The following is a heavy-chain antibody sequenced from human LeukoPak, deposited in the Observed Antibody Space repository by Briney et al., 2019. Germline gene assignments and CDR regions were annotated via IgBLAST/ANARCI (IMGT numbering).Heavy chain of an antibody. CDR3: SRQHYYDTSGYYSWYFDY. Sequence: SETLSLTCTVSGGSISSHYWSWIRQPPGKGLEWIGNIYYSGSTKYNPSLKSRVTISVDTSKNQLSLKLSSVTAADTAVYYCSRQHYYDTSGYYSWYFDYWGQGTLVTVSS. CDR2: IYYSGST. J-gene: IGHJ4*02. D-gene: IGHD3-22*01. V-gene: IGHV4-59*08. CDR1: GGSISSHY.